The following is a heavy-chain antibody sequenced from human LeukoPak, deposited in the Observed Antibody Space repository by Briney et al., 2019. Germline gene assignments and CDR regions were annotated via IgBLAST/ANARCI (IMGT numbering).Heavy chain of an antibody. V-gene: IGHV3-48*03. D-gene: IGHD5-12*01. CDR1: GFTFSTYE. J-gene: IGHJ4*02. Sequence: GGSLRLSCAASGFTFSTYEMNWVRQAPGKGLEWVSYISSSGSIKYYADSVKGRFTISRDNAKNSLYLQMNSLRAEDTALYHCARDPRGGYADLNYWGQGALVTVSS. CDR3: ARDPRGGYADLNY. CDR2: ISSSGSIK.